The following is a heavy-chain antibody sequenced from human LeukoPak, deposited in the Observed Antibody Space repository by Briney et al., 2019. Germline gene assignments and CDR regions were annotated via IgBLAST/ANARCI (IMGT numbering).Heavy chain of an antibody. CDR1: GDSMSDYF. Sequence: SETLSLTCTVSGDSMSDYFWTWIRQPPGKGLEWVGDAADSGSTNYNPSLQSRVTISVDSPTNHFSLRLTSVTAADTAIYYCAAMTTVTMYSYFLDPWGQGTLLTVSS. CDR3: AAMTTVTMYSYFLDP. V-gene: IGHV4-59*01. D-gene: IGHD4-17*01. J-gene: IGHJ5*02. CDR2: AADSGST.